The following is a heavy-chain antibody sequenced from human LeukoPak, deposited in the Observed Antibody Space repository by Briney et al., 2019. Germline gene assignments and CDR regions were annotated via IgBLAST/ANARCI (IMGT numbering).Heavy chain of an antibody. D-gene: IGHD3-3*01. CDR1: GFTFSSYA. J-gene: IGHJ4*02. CDR2: ISGSGGST. Sequence: GGSLRLSCAASGFTFSSYAMNWVCQAPGKGLEWVSAISGSGGSTYYADSVKGRFTISRDNSKNTLYLQMNSLRAEDTAVYYCAKTPEEPIFGAVRDYWGQGTLVTVSS. V-gene: IGHV3-23*01. CDR3: AKTPEEPIFGAVRDY.